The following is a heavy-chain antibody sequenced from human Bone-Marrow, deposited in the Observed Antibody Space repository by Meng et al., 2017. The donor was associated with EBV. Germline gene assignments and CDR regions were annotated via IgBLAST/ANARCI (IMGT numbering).Heavy chain of an antibody. CDR1: GFTLNDYY. J-gene: IGHJ4*02. Sequence: VMLGGSGGGLVQRGGSLRVHCVVSGFTLNDYYMGWIRQAPGKGLEWVAHIRSTSRTVDYADSVKGRFIISRDNARNSVYLQMNSLRDEDTAVYYCARDSTLDHFDLWGQGTLVTVSS. D-gene: IGHD1-1*01. CDR3: ARDSTLDHFDL. V-gene: IGHV3-11*01. CDR2: IRSTSRTV.